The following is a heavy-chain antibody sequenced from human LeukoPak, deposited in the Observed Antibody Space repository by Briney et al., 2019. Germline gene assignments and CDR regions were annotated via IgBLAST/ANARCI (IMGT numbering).Heavy chain of an antibody. D-gene: IGHD3-22*01. V-gene: IGHV3-30*02. CDR2: IRYDGSNK. CDR3: AKDPTHYYDSSGYTYYFDY. CDR1: GFTFSSYG. Sequence: PGGSLRLSCAASGFTFSSYGMHWVRQAPGKGLEWVAFIRYDGSNKYYADSVKGRFTTSRDNSKNTLYLQMNSLRAEDTAVYYCAKDPTHYYDSSGYTYYFDYWGQGTLVTVSS. J-gene: IGHJ4*02.